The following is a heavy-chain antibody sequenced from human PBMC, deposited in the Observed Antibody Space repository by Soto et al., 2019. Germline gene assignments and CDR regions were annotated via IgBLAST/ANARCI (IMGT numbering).Heavy chain of an antibody. Sequence: SVKVSCKASGFTFTSSAVQWVRQARGQRLEWIGWIVVGSGNTNYAQKFQERVTITRDMSTSTAYMELSSLRSEDTAVYYCARPVAARPSDYYYYGMDVWGQGTTVTAP. CDR2: IVVGSGNT. D-gene: IGHD6-6*01. CDR3: ARPVAARPSDYYYYGMDV. CDR1: GFTFTSSA. J-gene: IGHJ6*02. V-gene: IGHV1-58*01.